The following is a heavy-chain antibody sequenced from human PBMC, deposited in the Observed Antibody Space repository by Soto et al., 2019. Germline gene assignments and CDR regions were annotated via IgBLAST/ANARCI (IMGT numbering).Heavy chain of an antibody. J-gene: IGHJ4*02. CDR3: AKFPPNYYGSGSYVDY. V-gene: IGHV3-30*18. Sequence: GGSLRLSCAASGFTFSNYGIHWVRQAPGKGLEWVAVISYDGSNKYYADSVKGRFTISRDNSKNTLYLQMNSLRAEDTAVYYCAKFPPNYYGSGSYVDYWGQGTLVTVSS. CDR1: GFTFSNYG. D-gene: IGHD3-10*01. CDR2: ISYDGSNK.